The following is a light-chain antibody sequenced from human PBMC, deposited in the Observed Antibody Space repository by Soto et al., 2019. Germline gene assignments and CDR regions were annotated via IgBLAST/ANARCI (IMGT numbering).Light chain of an antibody. CDR2: KAT. J-gene: IGKJ1*01. CDR3: QRYNSNSRT. CDR1: QSISNW. V-gene: IGKV1-5*03. Sequence: DIQMTQSPSTLSASVGDRVTITCRASQSISNWLAWYQQKPGRAPKLLIYKATSLQSGVSSRFSGSASGTEFALTISSLQPDDFATYYCQRYNSNSRTFGQGTKAEIK.